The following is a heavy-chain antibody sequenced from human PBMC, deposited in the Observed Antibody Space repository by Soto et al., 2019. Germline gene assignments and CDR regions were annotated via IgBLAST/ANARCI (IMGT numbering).Heavy chain of an antibody. CDR1: GGSISSYY. D-gene: IGHD3-22*01. J-gene: IGHJ4*02. CDR2: IYYSGST. Sequence: SETLSLTCTVCGGSISSYYWRCIRQPPGNXLEWIGYIYYSGSTNYNPSLKSRVTISVDTSKNQFSLKLSSVTAADTAVYYCATVPYYYDSSGYWGEFNSWGKGTLVTVS. V-gene: IGHV4-59*01. CDR3: ATVPYYYDSSGYWGEFNS.